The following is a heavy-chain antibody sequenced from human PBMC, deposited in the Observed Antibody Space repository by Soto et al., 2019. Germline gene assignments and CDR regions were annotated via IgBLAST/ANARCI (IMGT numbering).Heavy chain of an antibody. CDR1: GFTFSSYS. CDR3: AGEGIRYFGQVPFDP. D-gene: IGHD3-9*01. Sequence: GGSLRLSCAASGFTFSSYSMNWVRQAPGKGLEWVSSISSSSSYIYYADSVKGRFTISRDNAKNSLYLQMNSLRAEDTAVYYCAGEGIRYFGQVPFDPWGQGTLVTVSS. V-gene: IGHV3-21*01. J-gene: IGHJ5*02. CDR2: ISSSSSYI.